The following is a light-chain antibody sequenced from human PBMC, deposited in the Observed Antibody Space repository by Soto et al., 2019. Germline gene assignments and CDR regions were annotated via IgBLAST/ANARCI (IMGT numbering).Light chain of an antibody. CDR2: DAS. V-gene: IGKV1-5*01. CDR1: QNISSW. CDR3: QHYDTYRT. J-gene: IGKJ1*01. Sequence: DIEMTQSPATLSVSVGERVTITCRVSQNISSWLAWYQQKPGSAPKVLIDDASRLESGVPSRFSSSRTETEFPLTSSSLPPDDGATYCCQHYDTYRTFGQGTKVDNK.